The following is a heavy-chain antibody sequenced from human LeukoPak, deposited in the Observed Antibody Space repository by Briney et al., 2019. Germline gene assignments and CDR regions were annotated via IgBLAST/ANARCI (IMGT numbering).Heavy chain of an antibody. Sequence: SETLSLTCSVSGGSISLSYYYWGWIRQPPGKGLEWIGYIYYSGSTNYNPSLKSRVTISVDTSKNQFSLKLSSVTAADTAVYYCARGWFDPWGQGTLVTVSS. CDR2: IYYSGST. J-gene: IGHJ5*02. CDR3: ARGWFDP. V-gene: IGHV4-61*05. CDR1: GGSISLSYYY.